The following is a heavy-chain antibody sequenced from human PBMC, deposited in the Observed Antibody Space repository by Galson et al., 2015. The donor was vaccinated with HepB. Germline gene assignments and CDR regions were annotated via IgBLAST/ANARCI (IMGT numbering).Heavy chain of an antibody. J-gene: IGHJ4*02. V-gene: IGHV1-69*13. CDR2: IIPLFGTA. CDR1: GGTFSTYA. Sequence: SVKVSCKASGGTFSTYAMNWVRQAPGQGLEWVGGIIPLFGTADYSQRFQGRVTITADGSTTTAYMELSSLTSDDTAVYYCARGSAYFDYWGQGTQVTVSS. CDR3: ARGSAYFDY.